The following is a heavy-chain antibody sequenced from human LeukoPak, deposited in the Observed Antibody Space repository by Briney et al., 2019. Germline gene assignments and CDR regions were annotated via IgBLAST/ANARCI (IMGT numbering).Heavy chain of an antibody. CDR2: IYSGGST. CDR3: ARGSGSDSGGFGY. D-gene: IGHD1-26*01. V-gene: IGHV3-53*01. Sequence: GGSLRLSCAASGFTVSSNYMSWVRQAPGKGLEWVSVIYSGGSTYYADSVKGRFTISRDNSKNTLYLQMNSLRAEDTAVYYCARGSGSDSGGFGYWGQGTLVTVSS. J-gene: IGHJ4*02. CDR1: GFTVSSNY.